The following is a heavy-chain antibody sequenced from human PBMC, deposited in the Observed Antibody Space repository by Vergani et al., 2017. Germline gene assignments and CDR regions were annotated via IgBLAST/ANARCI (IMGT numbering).Heavy chain of an antibody. V-gene: IGHV3-30-3*01. CDR2: ISFDGTNE. CDR1: GFALNRHA. D-gene: IGHD2-2*02. CDR3: VRDRGLCAGGRCYTEAWDY. J-gene: IGHJ4*02. Sequence: QVQLVESGGGVVQPGTSLRLSCVASGFALNRHAMYWVRQAPGKGLEWVVGISFDGTNEYYPDLVKGRFTISRDIAKNTLYLQVRSLRLEDTGVYHCVRDRGLCAGGRCYTEAWDYWGQGTPVTVSS.